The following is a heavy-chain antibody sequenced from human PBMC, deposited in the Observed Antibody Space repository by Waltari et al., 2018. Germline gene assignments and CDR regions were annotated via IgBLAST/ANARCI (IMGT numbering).Heavy chain of an antibody. V-gene: IGHV3-53*01. J-gene: IGHJ5*02. CDR2: IYSGGRK. D-gene: IGHD3-10*01. Sequence: EVQLVESGGGLIQPGGSLRLSCAASGFTVSSHYMSWVRQAPGKVLEGVSVIYSGGRKYYADSVKGRFTISRDNSKNTLYLQMNSLRAEDTAVYYCARVITQGVIYSGWFDPWGQGTLVTVSS. CDR3: ARVITQGVIYSGWFDP. CDR1: GFTVSSHY.